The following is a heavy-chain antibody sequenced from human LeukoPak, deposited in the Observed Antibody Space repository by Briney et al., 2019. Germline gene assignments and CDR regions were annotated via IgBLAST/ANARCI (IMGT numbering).Heavy chain of an antibody. CDR3: ARGPTGYYFDY. CDR2: INPSGGST. J-gene: IGHJ4*02. Sequence: SMGIINPSGGSTSYAQKFQGRVTMTRDTSTSTVYMELSSLRSEDTAVYYCARGPTGYYFDYWGQGTLVTVSS. D-gene: IGHD1-1*01. V-gene: IGHV1-46*01.